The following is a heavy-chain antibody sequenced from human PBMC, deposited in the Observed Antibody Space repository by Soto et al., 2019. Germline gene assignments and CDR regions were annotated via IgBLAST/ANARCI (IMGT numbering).Heavy chain of an antibody. D-gene: IGHD2-21*01. Sequence: QITLKESGPTLVKPTETLTLTCSFSGFSFSDGAVGVGWFSQSQGKAPEWLAICNRADDKWYSPALRTRLTAGHDKSRNQVVLSTTQMDPLHTPTYFSALGRRRESSWGGDCYYFDYWGQGILVTASS. J-gene: IGHJ4*02. CDR1: GFSFSDGAVG. CDR3: ALGRRRESSWGGDCYYFDY. CDR2: CNRADDK. V-gene: IGHV2-5*02.